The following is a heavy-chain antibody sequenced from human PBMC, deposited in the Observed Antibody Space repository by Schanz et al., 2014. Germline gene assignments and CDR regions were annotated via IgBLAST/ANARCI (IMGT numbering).Heavy chain of an antibody. J-gene: IGHJ3*01. CDR1: GFTVSSNY. D-gene: IGHD3-22*01. Sequence: EVQLVESGGGLVQHGGSLRLSCAASGFTVSSNYMSWVRQAPGKGLEWVSITYSGGSTYYADSVKGRFTISRDNAKNSLYLQMNSLRAEDTGVYYCARGREVVAKIFDVWGQGTMVTVSS. V-gene: IGHV3-66*01. CDR2: TYSGGST. CDR3: ARGREVVAKIFDV.